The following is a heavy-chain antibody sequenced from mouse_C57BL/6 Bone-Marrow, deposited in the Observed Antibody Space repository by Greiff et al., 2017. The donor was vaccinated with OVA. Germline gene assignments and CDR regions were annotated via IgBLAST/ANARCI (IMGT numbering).Heavy chain of an antibody. V-gene: IGHV1-69*01. Sequence: QVQLQQPGAELVMPGASVKLSCKASGYTFTSYWMHWVKQRPGQGLEWIGEIDPSDSYTNYNQKFKGKSTMTVDKSYSTAYMQLSSLTSEDSAVXYCASRGYSYRNYRYYYAMDYWGQGTSVTVSS. J-gene: IGHJ4*01. CDR1: GYTFTSYW. CDR3: ASRGYSYRNYRYYYAMDY. CDR2: IDPSDSYT. D-gene: IGHD2-1*01.